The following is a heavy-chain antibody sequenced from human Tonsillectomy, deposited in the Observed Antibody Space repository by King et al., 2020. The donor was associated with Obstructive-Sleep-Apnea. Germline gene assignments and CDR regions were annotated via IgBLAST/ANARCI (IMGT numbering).Heavy chain of an antibody. J-gene: IGHJ6*02. Sequence: VQLVESGGGVVQPGRSLRLSCAASGFTFSNYGMHWVRQAPGKGLEWVAVISYDGSHEYYSESVKGRFTISGDNSKNTLYLQMNSLRPEHTAVYYGAKEMIAAAATGGMDVWGQGTTVTVSS. CDR2: ISYDGSHE. V-gene: IGHV3-30*18. CDR1: GFTFSNYG. D-gene: IGHD6-13*01. CDR3: AKEMIAAAATGGMDV.